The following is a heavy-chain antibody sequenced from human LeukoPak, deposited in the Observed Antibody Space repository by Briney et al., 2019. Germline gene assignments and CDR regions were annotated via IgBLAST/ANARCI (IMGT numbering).Heavy chain of an antibody. J-gene: IGHJ5*02. CDR3: ARRGRGRDRQFGP. CDR1: GGSISSSSYY. D-gene: IGHD3-10*01. V-gene: IGHV4-39*07. Sequence: SETLSLTCTVSGGSISSSSYYWGWIRQPPGKGLEWIGSIYYSGSTYYNPSLKSRVTISVDTSKNQFSLKLSSVTAADTAVYYCARRGRGRDRQFGPWGQGTLVTGSS. CDR2: IYYSGST.